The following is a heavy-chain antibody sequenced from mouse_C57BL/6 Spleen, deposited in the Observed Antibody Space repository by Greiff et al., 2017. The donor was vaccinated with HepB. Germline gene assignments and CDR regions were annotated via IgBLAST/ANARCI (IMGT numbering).Heavy chain of an antibody. Sequence: EVQLQQSGPELVKPGASVKIPCKASGYTFTDYNMDWVKQSHGKSLEWIGDINPNNGGTIYNQKFKGKATLTVDKSSSTAYMELRSLTSEDTAVYYCAREDYGSRYLDVWGTGTTVTVSS. V-gene: IGHV1-18*01. CDR2: INPNNGGT. CDR1: GYTFTDYN. J-gene: IGHJ1*03. D-gene: IGHD1-1*01. CDR3: AREDYGSRYLDV.